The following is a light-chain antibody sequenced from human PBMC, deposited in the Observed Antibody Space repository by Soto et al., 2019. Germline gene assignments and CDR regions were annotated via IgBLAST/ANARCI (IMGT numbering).Light chain of an antibody. CDR1: QGSSSW. V-gene: IGKV1-12*01. CDR3: QQTNSFPWT. CDR2: AAS. Sequence: DIQMTQSPSSVSASVGHRVTITCRASQGSSSWLAWYQQKPGKAPKLLIYAASSLQSGVPFRVSGSESGTDFTLTISSLQPEDFETYYCQQTNSFPWTFGQGTKVEIK. J-gene: IGKJ1*01.